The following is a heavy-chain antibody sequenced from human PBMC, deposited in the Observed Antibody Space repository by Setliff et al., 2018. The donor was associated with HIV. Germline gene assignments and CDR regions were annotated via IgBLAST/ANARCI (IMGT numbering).Heavy chain of an antibody. CDR1: GYSISSGYY. D-gene: IGHD3-10*01. J-gene: IGHJ4*02. CDR3: ARGRHGLGLDV. Sequence: SETLSLTCAVSGYSISSGYYWGWIRQPPGKGLEWIGSIYHSGSTYDSPSPKSRVTISVDTSKNQFSLKLSSVTAADTAIYYCARGRHGLGLDVWGQGTLVTVSS. CDR2: IYHSGST. V-gene: IGHV4-38-2*01.